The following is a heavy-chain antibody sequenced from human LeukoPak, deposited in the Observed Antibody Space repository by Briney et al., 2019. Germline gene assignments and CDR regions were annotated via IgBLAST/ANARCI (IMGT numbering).Heavy chain of an antibody. CDR3: ANTTPYGSGINDAFDI. J-gene: IGHJ3*02. V-gene: IGHV3-9*01. D-gene: IGHD3-10*01. CDR2: ISWNSGSI. CDR1: GFTFDDYA. Sequence: GGSLRLSCAASGFTFDDYAMHWVRHAPGKGLEWVSGISWNSGSIGYADSVKGRFTISRDNAKNSLYLQMNSLRAEDTALYYCANTTPYGSGINDAFDIWGQGTMVTVSS.